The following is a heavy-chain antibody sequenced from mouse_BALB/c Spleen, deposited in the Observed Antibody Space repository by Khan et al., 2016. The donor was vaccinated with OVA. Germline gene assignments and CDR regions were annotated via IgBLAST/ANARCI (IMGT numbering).Heavy chain of an antibody. CDR2: IYPGNVNT. Sequence: QVQLQQPGPEVVKPGASVRISCKASGYSFTNYYINWVKQRPGQGLEWIGWIYPGNVNTKYNENFKGKATLTADKSSSTTYMHLSSLTSEDSAVYCCAREGYYGNYRAWFAYWGQGTLVTVSA. V-gene: IGHV1S56*01. D-gene: IGHD2-1*01. CDR3: AREGYYGNYRAWFAY. J-gene: IGHJ3*01. CDR1: GYSFTNYY.